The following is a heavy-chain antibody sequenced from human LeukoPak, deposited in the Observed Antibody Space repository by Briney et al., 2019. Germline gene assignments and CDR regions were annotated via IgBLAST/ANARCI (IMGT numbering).Heavy chain of an antibody. D-gene: IGHD3-22*01. V-gene: IGHV3-48*03. CDR2: ISSSGSTI. Sequence: PGGSLRLSCAASGFTFSSYEMNWVRQAPGKGLEWVSYISSSGSTIYYADSVKGRFTISRDNFQNILFLQMYSLRGEDTAIYYCARGSPEPYYYDSSFDYWGQGTLVTVSS. J-gene: IGHJ4*02. CDR3: ARGSPEPYYYDSSFDY. CDR1: GFTFSSYE.